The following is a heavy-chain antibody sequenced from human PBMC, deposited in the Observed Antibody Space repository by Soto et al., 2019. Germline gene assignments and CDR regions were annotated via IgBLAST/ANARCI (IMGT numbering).Heavy chain of an antibody. V-gene: IGHV1-18*01. Sequence: ASVKVSCKASGYTFTSYGISWVRQAPGQGLEWMGWISAYNGNTNYAQKLQGRVTMTTDTSTSTAYMELRSLRSDDTAMYYCARVGGRDRGSLTAFDIWGQGTMDTVSS. CDR3: ARVGGRDRGSLTAFDI. CDR2: ISAYNGNT. CDR1: GYTFTSYG. J-gene: IGHJ3*02. D-gene: IGHD1-26*01.